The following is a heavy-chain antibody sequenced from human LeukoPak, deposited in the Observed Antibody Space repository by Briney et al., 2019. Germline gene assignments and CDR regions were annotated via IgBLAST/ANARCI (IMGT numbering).Heavy chain of an antibody. CDR2: ISSSSSYI. V-gene: IGHV3-21*01. CDR1: GFTFSSYS. CDR3: ARDLLRYYYDSSGYSY. J-gene: IGHJ4*02. Sequence: GGSLRLSCAASGFTFSSYSMNWVRQAPGKGLEWVSSISSSSSYIYYADSVKGRFTISRDNAKNSLYLQMNSLRAEDTAVYYCARDLLRYYYDSSGYSYWGQGTLVTVSS. D-gene: IGHD3-22*01.